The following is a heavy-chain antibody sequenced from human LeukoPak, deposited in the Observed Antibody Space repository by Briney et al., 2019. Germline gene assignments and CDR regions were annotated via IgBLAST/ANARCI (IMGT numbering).Heavy chain of an antibody. CDR1: GGCISSGTYY. CDR2: IYYSGST. CDR3: ARTLRVPYYFDY. Sequence: SETLSLTCTVSGGCISSGTYYWGWIRQPPGKGLEWLGSIYYSGSTYYNPSLKSRVTISVDTSKNQVPLKLSSVTAADTAVYYCARTLRVPYYFDYWGQGTLVTVSS. V-gene: IGHV4-39*06. J-gene: IGHJ4*02.